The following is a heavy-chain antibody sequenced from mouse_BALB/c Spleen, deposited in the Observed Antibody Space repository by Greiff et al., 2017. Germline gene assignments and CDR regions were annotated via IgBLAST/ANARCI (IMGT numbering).Heavy chain of an antibody. CDR3: ARSYGNFDYAMDY. CDR1: GDSITSGY. CDR2: INYSGNT. J-gene: IGHJ4*01. V-gene: IGHV3-8*02. D-gene: IGHD2-1*01. Sequence: EVQLQQSGPSLVKPSQTLSLTCSVTGDSITSGYWNWVRKFPGSKLEYMGYINYSGNTYYNPSLKSRISITRDTSKNQYYLQLNSVTTEDTATYYCARSYGNFDYAMDYWGQGTSVTVSS.